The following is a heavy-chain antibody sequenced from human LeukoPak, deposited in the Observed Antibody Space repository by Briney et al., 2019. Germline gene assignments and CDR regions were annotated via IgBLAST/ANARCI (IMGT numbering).Heavy chain of an antibody. CDR1: GFTFSSHA. Sequence: GGSLRLSCAASGFTFSSHAVYWVRQAPRAGLGFVAVISYDGSNKNYADSVKGRITTSRENSKNTLHLQLNSLGPEDTAVDYCARTHARSRGFAVVVAPTQGAFDFWGQGTMVTVSS. CDR3: ARTHARSRGFAVVVAPTQGAFDF. J-gene: IGHJ3*01. CDR2: ISYDGSNK. D-gene: IGHD2-15*01. V-gene: IGHV3-30*04.